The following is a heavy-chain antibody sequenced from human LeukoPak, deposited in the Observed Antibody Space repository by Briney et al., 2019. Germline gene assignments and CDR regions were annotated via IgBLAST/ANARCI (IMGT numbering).Heavy chain of an antibody. D-gene: IGHD3-16*01. V-gene: IGHV3-7*03. J-gene: IGHJ6*02. CDR2: IKHNGNVN. CDR3: ARGGGLDV. Sequence: GALRLSCATSGLTFSCYLRNWARRAPGWGLEGVASIKHNGNVNYYVDCVKGRFTISRDNAKNSLYLQMRNLRAEDTAVYFCARGGGLDVWGQGATVTVSS. CDR1: GLTFSCYL.